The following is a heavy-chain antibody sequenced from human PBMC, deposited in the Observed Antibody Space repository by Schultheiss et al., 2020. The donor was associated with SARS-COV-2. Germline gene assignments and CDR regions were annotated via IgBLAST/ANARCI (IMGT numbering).Heavy chain of an antibody. D-gene: IGHD6-13*01. V-gene: IGHV3-30*04. J-gene: IGHJ4*02. CDR1: GFTFSSYA. CDR3: ARSMAGSWYYFDY. CDR2: ISYDGSNK. Sequence: GGSLRLSCAASGFTFSSYAMHWVRQAPGKGLEWVAVISYDGSNKYYADSVKGRFTISRDNSKNTLYLQMNSLRAEDTAVYYCARSMAGSWYYFDYWGQGTLVTVSS.